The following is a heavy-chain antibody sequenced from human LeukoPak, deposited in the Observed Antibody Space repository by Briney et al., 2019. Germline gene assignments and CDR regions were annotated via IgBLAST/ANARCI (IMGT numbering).Heavy chain of an antibody. J-gene: IGHJ5*01. CDR2: IAGSSVAAGRSST. D-gene: IGHD3-3*01. CDR3: AKTSPITNFPWENWFDS. CDR1: GFSFSSYA. Sequence: GGSLRLSCATSGFSFSSYAMSWVRQAPGKGLEWVSAIAGSSVAAGRSSTYYADSVTGRFTISRDNSKNTLYLQMNSLRADDTAVYYCAKTSPITNFPWENWFDSWGQGTLVTVSS. V-gene: IGHV3-23*01.